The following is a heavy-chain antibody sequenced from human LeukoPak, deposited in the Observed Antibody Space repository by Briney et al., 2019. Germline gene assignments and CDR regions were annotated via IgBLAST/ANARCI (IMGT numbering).Heavy chain of an antibody. CDR1: GFAFSTYG. CDR2: ISYDGSNK. J-gene: IGHJ6*03. Sequence: PGGSLRLSCAASGFAFSTYGMHWVRQAPGKGLEWVAVISYDGSNKYYADSVKGRFTISRDNSKNTLYLQMNSLRAEDTAVYYCARALSYYYMDVWGKGTTVTVSS. CDR3: ARALSYYYMDV. V-gene: IGHV3-30*03.